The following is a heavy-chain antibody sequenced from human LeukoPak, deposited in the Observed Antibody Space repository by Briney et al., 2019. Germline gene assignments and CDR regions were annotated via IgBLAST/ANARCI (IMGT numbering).Heavy chain of an antibody. J-gene: IGHJ5*02. Sequence: SETLSLTCTVSGGSFSTYYWSWIRQPPGKALEWIGYIYHTGSTNYNPSLKSRVTISVDTSKNQFSLRLSSVTAADTAVYYCARGNKWFDPWGQETQVTVSS. CDR3: ARGNKWFDP. CDR1: GGSFSTYY. V-gene: IGHV4-59*01. CDR2: IYHTGST.